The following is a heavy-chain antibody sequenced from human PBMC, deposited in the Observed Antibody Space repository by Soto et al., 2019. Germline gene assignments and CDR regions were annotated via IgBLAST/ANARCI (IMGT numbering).Heavy chain of an antibody. CDR1: GFTFSSYY. CDR2: VNEDGSEK. J-gene: IGHJ4*02. Sequence: EVQLVESGGDLVQPGGSLRLSCAASGFTFSSYYMSWVRQAQGKGLEWVANVNEDGSEKYYVDSVKGRFTVSRDNAKNSLYLQMNSLRAEDTAVYYCAKWGGGGSDYWGQGTLVIVST. V-gene: IGHV3-7*01. D-gene: IGHD1-26*01. CDR3: AKWGGGGSDY.